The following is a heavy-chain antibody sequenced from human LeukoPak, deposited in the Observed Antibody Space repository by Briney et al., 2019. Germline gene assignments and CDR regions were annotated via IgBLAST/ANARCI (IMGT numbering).Heavy chain of an antibody. V-gene: IGHV4-59*08. Sequence: SETLSLTCTVSGGSQSNYWWNWIPQPPGKALEWIGYIYYDRSTYYIPALNSPFTTSTDTSTNPLSLKPTSVTPANTDVYYCARRLCSSLTCNIGPSGNWLDPCGQGTLVTVSS. J-gene: IGHJ5*02. CDR1: GGSQSNYW. CDR2: IYYDRST. CDR3: ARRLCSSLTCNIGPSGNWLDP. D-gene: IGHD2-2*02.